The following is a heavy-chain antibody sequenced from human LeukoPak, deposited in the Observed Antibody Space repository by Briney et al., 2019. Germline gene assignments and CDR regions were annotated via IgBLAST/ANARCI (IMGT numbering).Heavy chain of an antibody. CDR3: ARSHYYLDS. CDR1: GFTFSTYC. Sequence: GGSLRLACAASGFTFSTYCMHWVRHAPGKGLEWVSFISTSYSTIYADSVKGRFTISRDNAKNSVYLQMNSLRAEDTAVYYCARSHYYLDSWGQGTLVTVSS. CDR2: ISTSYSTI. V-gene: IGHV3-48*01. J-gene: IGHJ4*02.